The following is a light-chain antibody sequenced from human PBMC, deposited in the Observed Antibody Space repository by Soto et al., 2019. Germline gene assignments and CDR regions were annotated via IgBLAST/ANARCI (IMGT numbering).Light chain of an antibody. CDR1: SSDVWSFDY. CDR2: NVN. CDR3: YV. Sequence: QSALIQPPSVSGSPGQSVTISCTGTSSDVWSFDYVSWYRQHPGTVPKPMISNVNTQPSGVPGRFSGSKSGDTASMTISGLRAEDEADFPSYVFETGTKVTVL. V-gene: IGLV2-11*01. J-gene: IGLJ1*01.